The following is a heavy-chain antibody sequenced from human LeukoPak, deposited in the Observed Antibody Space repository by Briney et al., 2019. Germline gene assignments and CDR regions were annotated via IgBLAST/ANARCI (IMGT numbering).Heavy chain of an antibody. CDR2: IYSGGSA. CDR3: ARKDAFDI. Sequence: GGSLRLSCAASGFTVISNYMSWVRQAPGKGLEWVSVIYSGGSAYYADSVKGRFTISRDNSKNTLYLQMNGLRAEDTAMYYCARKDAFDIWGQGTMVTVSS. CDR1: GFTVISNY. V-gene: IGHV3-66*01. J-gene: IGHJ3*02.